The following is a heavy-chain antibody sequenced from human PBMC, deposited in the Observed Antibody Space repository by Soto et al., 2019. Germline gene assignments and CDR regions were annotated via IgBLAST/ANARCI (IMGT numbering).Heavy chain of an antibody. J-gene: IGHJ3*02. CDR2: ISSSISYT. V-gene: IGHV3-11*05. CDR3: ARVPYYYDSSGSDPNAFDI. D-gene: IGHD3-22*01. Sequence: WVSYISSSISYTNYAASVKGRFTISRDNAKNSLYLQMNSLRAEDTAVYYCARVPYYYDSSGSDPNAFDIWGQGAMVTVSS.